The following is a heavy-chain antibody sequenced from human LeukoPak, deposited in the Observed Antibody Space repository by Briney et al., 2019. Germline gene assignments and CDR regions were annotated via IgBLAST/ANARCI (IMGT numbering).Heavy chain of an antibody. J-gene: IGHJ3*02. Sequence: GGSLRLSCAASGFTFSSYSMNWVRQAPGKGLEWLSYISASGANTFYADSVKGRFTISRDNAKNSVYLEMNSLRAEDTAVYYCASRRSGWPNDAFDIWGRGTMVTVTS. D-gene: IGHD6-19*01. V-gene: IGHV3-48*01. CDR1: GFTFSSYS. CDR3: ASRRSGWPNDAFDI. CDR2: ISASGANT.